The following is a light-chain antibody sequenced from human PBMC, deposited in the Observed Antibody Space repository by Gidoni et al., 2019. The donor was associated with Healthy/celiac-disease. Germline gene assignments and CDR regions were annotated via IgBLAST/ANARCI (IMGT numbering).Light chain of an antibody. CDR2: DAS. CDR3: QQRSNWALT. CDR1: QSVSSY. V-gene: IGKV3-11*01. Sequence: EIVLTQSPATLSLSPGERATLSCRASQSVSSYLAWYQQKPGQAPRLLIYDASNRATVIPARFRGSGSGTDCTLTISSLEPEDFAVYYCQQRSNWALTFGGGTKVEIK. J-gene: IGKJ4*01.